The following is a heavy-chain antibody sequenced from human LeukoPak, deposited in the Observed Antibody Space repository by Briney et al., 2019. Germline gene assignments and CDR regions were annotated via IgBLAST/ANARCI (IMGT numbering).Heavy chain of an antibody. J-gene: IGHJ4*02. V-gene: IGHV1-24*01. D-gene: IGHD1-26*01. CDR2: FDPEDGET. CDR3: ASWVLGGSYEVHRGYFDY. CDR1: GYTLTELS. Sequence: ASVKVSCKVSGYTLTELSMHWVRQAPGKGLEWMGGFDPEDGETIYAQKFQGRVTMTEDTSTGTAYMELSSLRSEDTAVYYCASWVLGGSYEVHRGYFDYWGQGTLVTVSS.